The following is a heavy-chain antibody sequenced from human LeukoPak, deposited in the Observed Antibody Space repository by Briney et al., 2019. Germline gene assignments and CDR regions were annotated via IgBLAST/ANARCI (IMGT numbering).Heavy chain of an antibody. CDR3: ARGGYYYGSGSYSPRWFDP. D-gene: IGHD3-10*01. CDR2: MNPNSGNT. CDR1: GYTFTSYN. V-gene: IGHV1-8*01. Sequence: ASVKVSCKASGYTFTSYNINWVRQATGQGLEWMGWMNPNSGNTGYAQKFQGRVTMTRNTSISTAYMELSSLRSEDTAVYYCARGGYYYGSGSYSPRWFDPWGQGTLVTVSS. J-gene: IGHJ5*02.